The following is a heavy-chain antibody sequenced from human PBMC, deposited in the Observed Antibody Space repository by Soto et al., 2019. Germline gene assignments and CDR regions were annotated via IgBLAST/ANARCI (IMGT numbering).Heavy chain of an antibody. Sequence: QVQLQESGPGLVKPSQTLSLTCTVSGGSISSGDYYWSWIRQPPGKGLEWIGYIYYSGSTYYNPPLKSRVTISVDTSKNQFSLKLSSVTAADTAVYYCASITMVRGVIITSDYWGQGTLVTVSS. J-gene: IGHJ4*02. CDR3: ASITMVRGVIITSDY. CDR2: IYYSGST. CDR1: GGSISSGDYY. V-gene: IGHV4-30-4*01. D-gene: IGHD3-10*01.